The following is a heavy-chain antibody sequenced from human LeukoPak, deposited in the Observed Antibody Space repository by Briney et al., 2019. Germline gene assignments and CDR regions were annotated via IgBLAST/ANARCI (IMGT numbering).Heavy chain of an antibody. Sequence: GGSLRLSCAASGFTFSGYSMNWVRQAPGKGLEWVSSISSSSSYIYYADSVKGRFTISRDNAKNSLYLQMNSLRAEDTAVYYCARDLAGALDYWGQGTLVTVSS. CDR3: ARDLAGALDY. D-gene: IGHD6-19*01. J-gene: IGHJ4*02. V-gene: IGHV3-21*01. CDR1: GFTFSGYS. CDR2: ISSSSSYI.